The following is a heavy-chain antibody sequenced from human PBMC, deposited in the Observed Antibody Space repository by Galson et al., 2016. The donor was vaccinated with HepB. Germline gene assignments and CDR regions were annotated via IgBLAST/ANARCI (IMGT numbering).Heavy chain of an antibody. Sequence: SETLSLTCAVYGGSFRDYYWSWIRQPPGKGLEWIGEINHSGSTNYNPSLKSRVTISIHTSKNQFSLKLSSVTAADTAVYYCARGTRIYPYWGQGTLVTVSS. CDR2: INHSGST. CDR3: ARGTRIYPY. V-gene: IGHV4-34*01. CDR1: GGSFRDYY. J-gene: IGHJ4*02.